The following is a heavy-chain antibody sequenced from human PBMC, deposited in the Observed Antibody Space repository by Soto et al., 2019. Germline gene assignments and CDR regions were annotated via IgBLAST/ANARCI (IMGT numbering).Heavy chain of an antibody. CDR3: AKPKGADIPFDS. J-gene: IGHJ4*02. Sequence: QVQLVESGGGVVQPGRSLRLSCAASGFTFSIDGMHWVRQAPGKGLEWVAVISYDGKVKYYADSAKRRFTIPRGNSKNTVFLQMNSLRPEDTALYYWAKPKGADIPFDSWGQGTLVSVSS. V-gene: IGHV3-30*18. CDR2: ISYDGKVK. CDR1: GFTFSIDG. D-gene: IGHD3-9*01.